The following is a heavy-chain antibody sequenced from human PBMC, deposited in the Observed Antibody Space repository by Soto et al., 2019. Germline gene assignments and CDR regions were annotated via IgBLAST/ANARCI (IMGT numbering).Heavy chain of an antibody. Sequence: PSETLSLTCAVCSGSFSFYYWSWIRQPPGKGLEWIGEINHSGSTNYNPSLKSRVTISVDTSKNQFSLRLSSVTAADTAIYYCARGEVGGTTACDIWGQGTMVTVSS. CDR1: SGSFSFYY. D-gene: IGHD1-26*01. CDR2: INHSGST. CDR3: ARGEVGGTTACDI. V-gene: IGHV4-34*01. J-gene: IGHJ3*02.